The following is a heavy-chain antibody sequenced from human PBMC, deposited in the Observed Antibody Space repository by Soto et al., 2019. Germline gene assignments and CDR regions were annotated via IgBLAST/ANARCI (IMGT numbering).Heavy chain of an antibody. D-gene: IGHD3-10*01. CDR2: IYDSGTT. CDR3: ARQGSGDLLYRGLDV. J-gene: IGHJ6*02. CDR1: GGSISDHY. Sequence: SETLSLTCTVYGGSISDHYWSWVRQPPGKGLEWIGYIYDSGTTKYNASLRSRVSISVDTSKKQISLKLTSVTAADTAVYYCARQGSGDLLYRGLDVWGQGTTVTVSS. V-gene: IGHV4-59*11.